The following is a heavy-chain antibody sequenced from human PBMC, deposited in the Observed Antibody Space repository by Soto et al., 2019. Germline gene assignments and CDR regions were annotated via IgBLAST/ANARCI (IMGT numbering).Heavy chain of an antibody. CDR3: ASITYYDILTGYYQPTYYFDY. J-gene: IGHJ4*02. V-gene: IGHV4-31*03. D-gene: IGHD3-9*01. Sequence: QVQLQESGPGLVKPSQTLSLTCTVSGGSISSGGYYWSWIRQHPGKGLEWIGYIYYSGSTYYNPSLKSRVTISVDTSKNQFSLKLSSVTAADTAVYYCASITYYDILTGYYQPTYYFDYWGQGTLVTVSS. CDR2: IYYSGST. CDR1: GGSISSGGYY.